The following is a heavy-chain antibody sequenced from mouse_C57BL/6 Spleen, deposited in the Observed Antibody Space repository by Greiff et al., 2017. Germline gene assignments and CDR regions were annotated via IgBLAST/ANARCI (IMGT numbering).Heavy chain of an antibody. CDR3: ARDYYGYAMDY. D-gene: IGHD2-1*01. J-gene: IGHJ4*01. V-gene: IGHV1-52*01. CDR2: IDPSDSET. CDR1: GYTFTSYW. Sequence: QVQLKQPGAELVRPGSSVKLSCKASGYTFTSYWMHWVKQRPIQGLEWIGNIDPSDSETHYNQKFKDKATLTVDKSSSTAYMQLSSLTSEDSAVYYCARDYYGYAMDYWGQGTSVTVSS.